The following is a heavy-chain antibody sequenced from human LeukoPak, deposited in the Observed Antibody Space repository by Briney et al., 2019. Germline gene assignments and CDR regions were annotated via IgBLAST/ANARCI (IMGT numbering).Heavy chain of an antibody. V-gene: IGHV4-59*01. J-gene: IGHJ4*02. CDR3: TREPDTVTGGV. CDR1: GGSISNYY. D-gene: IGHD4-17*01. CDR2: ISYTENT. Sequence: SETLSLTCTVSGGSISNYYWSWIRQPPRKGLEWIGYISYTENTDYNPSLRSRVTISVDTSKNQFSLTLTSVTAADTAVYYCTREPDTVTGGVWGQGTRVTVSS.